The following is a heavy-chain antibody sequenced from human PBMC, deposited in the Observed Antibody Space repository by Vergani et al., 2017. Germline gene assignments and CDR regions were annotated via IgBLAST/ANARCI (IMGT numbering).Heavy chain of an antibody. CDR1: GYTFTSYG. D-gene: IGHD3-9*01. Sequence: QVQLVQSGAEVKKPGASVKVSCKASGYTFTSYGISWVRQAPGQGLEWMGWISAYNGNTNYAQKLQGRVTMTTDTSTSTAYMELRSLRSDDTAVYYCARTKCPTDDILTGNPYNYYYYMDVWGKGSTVTVSS. J-gene: IGHJ6*03. CDR3: ARTKCPTDDILTGNPYNYYYYMDV. CDR2: ISAYNGNT. V-gene: IGHV1-18*01.